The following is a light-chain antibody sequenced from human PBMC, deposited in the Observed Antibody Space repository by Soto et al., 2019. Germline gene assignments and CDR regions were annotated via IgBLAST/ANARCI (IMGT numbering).Light chain of an antibody. V-gene: IGLV1-44*01. CDR3: AAWDDSLNGVV. CDR2: NSN. J-gene: IGLJ2*01. CDR1: SSNIGSHS. Sequence: QSVLTQPPSASGTPGQRVAISCSGSSSNIGSHSVNWYHQLPGTAPKLLIYNSNQRPSAVPDRFSGSKSGTSASLAISGLQSEDEADYYCAAWDDSLNGVVFGGGTKVTVL.